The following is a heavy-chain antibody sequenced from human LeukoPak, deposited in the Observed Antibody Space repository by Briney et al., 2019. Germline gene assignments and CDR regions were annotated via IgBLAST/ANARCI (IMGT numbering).Heavy chain of an antibody. CDR3: ARVRRRQWLGDFDY. J-gene: IGHJ4*02. CDR1: GGSFSGYY. CDR2: INHSGST. V-gene: IGHV4-34*01. Sequence: SETLSLTCAVYGGSFSGYYWSWIRQPPGKGLEWIGEINHSGSTNYNPSLKSRVTLSVDTSKNQFSLKLSSVTAADTAVYYCARVRRRQWLGDFDYWGQGTLVTVSS. D-gene: IGHD6-19*01.